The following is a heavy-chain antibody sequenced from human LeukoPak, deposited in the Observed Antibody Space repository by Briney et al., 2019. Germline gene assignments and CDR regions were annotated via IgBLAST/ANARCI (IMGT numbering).Heavy chain of an antibody. Sequence: ASVKVSCKASGYTFTAYYMHWVRQAPGQGLEWMGWINPNSGGTNYAQKFQGRVTMTRDTSISTAYMELSRLRSDDTAVYYCWYYYDSSNAVVNAFDIWGQGTMVTVSS. CDR3: WYYYDSSNAVVNAFDI. D-gene: IGHD3-22*01. J-gene: IGHJ3*02. CDR1: GYTFTAYY. V-gene: IGHV1-2*02. CDR2: INPNSGGT.